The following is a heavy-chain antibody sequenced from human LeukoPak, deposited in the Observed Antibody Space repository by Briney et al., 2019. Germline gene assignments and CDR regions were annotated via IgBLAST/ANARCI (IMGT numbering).Heavy chain of an antibody. CDR1: GFTSSSHE. J-gene: IGHJ4*02. CDR3: ARDRLHYGEYEKTFDY. D-gene: IGHD4-17*01. V-gene: IGHV3-48*03. Sequence: GGSLRLSCAASGFTSSSHEMNWVRQAPGKGLGWVSYISSSGSTIYYADSVKGRFTISRDNAKNSLYLQMNSLRAEDTAVYYCARDRLHYGEYEKTFDYWGQGTLVSVSS. CDR2: ISSSGSTI.